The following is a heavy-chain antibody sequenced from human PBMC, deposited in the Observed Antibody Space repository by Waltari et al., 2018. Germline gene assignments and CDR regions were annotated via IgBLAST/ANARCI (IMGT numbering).Heavy chain of an antibody. D-gene: IGHD1-26*01. CDR1: GFTFSDYA. CDR2: ISTGGGSS. J-gene: IGHJ4*02. V-gene: IGHV3-23*01. Sequence: EVQLLESGGGLGQPGGSLRLSCAASGFTFSDYAMTWVRQAPGKGLEWVSSISTGGGSSHYADSLKGRFTISRDNSKNTLYLQMNSLRAEDTAVYYCARLSGGYSRPFDYWGQGTLVTVSS. CDR3: ARLSGGYSRPFDY.